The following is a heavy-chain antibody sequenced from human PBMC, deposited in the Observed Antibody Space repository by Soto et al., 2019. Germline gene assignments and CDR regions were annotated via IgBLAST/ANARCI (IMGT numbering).Heavy chain of an antibody. V-gene: IGHV4-4*02. CDR2: AYHNGLT. D-gene: IGHD6-19*01. Sequence: SETLSLTCAVSGDSATSNVWWSWVRQPPGKGLEWIGEAYHNGLTDYNPSLKSRVTMSVDTSKNEFSLKLTSLTAADTAIYYCARDAAVPGESDRFDYWGQGTLVTVSS. CDR3: ARDAAVPGESDRFDY. J-gene: IGHJ4*02. CDR1: GDSATSNVW.